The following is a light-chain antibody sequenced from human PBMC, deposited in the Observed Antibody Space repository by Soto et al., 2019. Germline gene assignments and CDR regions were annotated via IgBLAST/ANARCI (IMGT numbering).Light chain of an antibody. CDR3: EQYGSSRWT. J-gene: IGKJ1*01. CDR1: QSVSSSY. V-gene: IGKV3-20*01. CDR2: GAS. Sequence: EIVLTQSPGTLSLSPGERATLSCRASQSVSSSYLAWYQQKPGQAPRLLIYGASSRATGIPDRFSASGSGTDFTLTITRLEPEDFAVYYGEQYGSSRWTFGQGIKVEIK.